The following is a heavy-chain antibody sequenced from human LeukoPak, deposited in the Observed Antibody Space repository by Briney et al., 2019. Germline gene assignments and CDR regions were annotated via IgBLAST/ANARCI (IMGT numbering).Heavy chain of an antibody. CDR1: GYTFTGYY. J-gene: IGHJ4*02. Sequence: SVKVSCKASGYTFTGYYMHWVRQAPGQGLEWMGWINPNSGGTNYAQKFQGRVTMTRDTSISTAYMELSRLRSDDTAVYYCARCYSSSWQRLDNWGQGTLVIVSS. V-gene: IGHV1-2*02. CDR3: ARCYSSSWQRLDN. D-gene: IGHD6-13*01. CDR2: INPNSGGT.